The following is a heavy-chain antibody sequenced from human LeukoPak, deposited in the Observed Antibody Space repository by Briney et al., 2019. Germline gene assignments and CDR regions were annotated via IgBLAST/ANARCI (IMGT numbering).Heavy chain of an antibody. D-gene: IGHD1-26*01. Sequence: SETLSLTCTVSGGSISSSGYYWGWIRQPPGKGLEWIGSIHYSGSTYYNPSLKSRVTMSVDTSKNQFSLKLSSVTAADTAVYYCARHFSYGSPPHYWGQGTLVTVSS. CDR1: GGSISSSGYY. CDR3: ARHFSYGSPPHY. V-gene: IGHV4-39*01. CDR2: IHYSGST. J-gene: IGHJ4*02.